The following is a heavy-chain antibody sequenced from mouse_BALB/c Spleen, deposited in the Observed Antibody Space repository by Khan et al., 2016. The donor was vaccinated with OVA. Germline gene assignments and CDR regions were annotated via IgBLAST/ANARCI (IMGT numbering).Heavy chain of an antibody. J-gene: IGHJ3*01. V-gene: IGHV5-6*01. CDR1: GFTFSTYG. Sequence: VQLKESGGDLVKPEGSLKLSCAASGFTFSTYGMSWVRQTPDKRLEWVATISSGGSYTYYPDSVQGRFTISRDNAKNTLYLQMSSLKSEDTAMFYCARLAYYYDSEGFAYWGRGLWSLSLQ. D-gene: IGHD1-1*01. CDR3: ARLAYYYDSEGFAY. CDR2: ISSGGSYT.